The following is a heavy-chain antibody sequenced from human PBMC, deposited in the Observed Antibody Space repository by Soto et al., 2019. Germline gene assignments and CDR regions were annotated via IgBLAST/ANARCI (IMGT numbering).Heavy chain of an antibody. CDR1: GFTFSSYA. J-gene: IGHJ4*02. CDR2: ITGSGGST. D-gene: IGHD5-12*01. V-gene: IGHV3-23*01. Sequence: GRSLRLSCSASGFTFSSYALTWVRQAPGRGLEWVSAITGSGGSTYYADSVKGRFTISRDNSKNTLYLQLNSLRAEDTAVYYCAKEPGPLRGYSRYDPDYCGPGTLVTVSS. CDR3: AKEPGPLRGYSRYDPDY.